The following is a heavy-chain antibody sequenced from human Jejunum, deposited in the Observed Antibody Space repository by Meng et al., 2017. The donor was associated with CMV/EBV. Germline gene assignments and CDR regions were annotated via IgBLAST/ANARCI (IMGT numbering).Heavy chain of an antibody. Sequence: SGGSFSSGNSYWIWIRQHPGKGLEWIGYMSTIGTTYYNPSLEGRPVISIDMSKNQFSLTLSSVTVADTAVYYCARRGPTDSSRYFDYWGLGTLVTVSS. CDR2: MSTIGTT. J-gene: IGHJ4*02. V-gene: IGHV4-31*02. CDR1: GGSFSSGNSY. CDR3: ARRGPTDSSRYFDY. D-gene: IGHD6-13*01.